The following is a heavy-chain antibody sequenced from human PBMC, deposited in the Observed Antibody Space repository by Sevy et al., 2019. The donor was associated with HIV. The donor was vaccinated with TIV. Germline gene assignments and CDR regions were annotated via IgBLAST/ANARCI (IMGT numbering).Heavy chain of an antibody. CDR1: GFTFSSYW. CDR2: INSDGSST. D-gene: IGHD4-17*01. Sequence: GGSLRLSCAASGFTFSSYWMHWVRQAPGKGLVWISRINSDGSSTSYADSVKGRFTISRDNAKNRLYLQMNSLRAEDTAVYYCAREWDYGWFDPWGQGTLVTVSS. J-gene: IGHJ5*02. CDR3: AREWDYGWFDP. V-gene: IGHV3-74*01.